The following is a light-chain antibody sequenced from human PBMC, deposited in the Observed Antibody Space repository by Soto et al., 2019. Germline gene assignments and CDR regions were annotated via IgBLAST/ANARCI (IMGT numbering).Light chain of an antibody. V-gene: IGKV1-9*01. CDR2: AAS. CDR3: RQINSYSRWT. J-gene: IGKJ2*02. CDR1: QGISRY. Sequence: IQLTQSPSSLSASVGDRVTITCRASQGISRYFAWYQQKPGKAPKLLIYAASNLQSGVPSRFSGSGSGTDFTVTISSLQPEDFAAFDLRQINSYSRWTVGQGTKVVIK.